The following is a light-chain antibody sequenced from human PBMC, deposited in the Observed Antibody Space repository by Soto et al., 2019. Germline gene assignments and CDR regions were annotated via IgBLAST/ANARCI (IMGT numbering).Light chain of an antibody. Sequence: QAVMPQAPSLTVSPGGTVTLTCASSTGAVTNDFYANWFQQKPGQSPRSLIYSTNKQHSWTPARFSGSLLGGKAALTLSGAQPEDEADYCCLVYSGGIPVFGGGTRLAVV. J-gene: IGLJ2*01. V-gene: IGLV7-43*01. CDR2: STN. CDR1: TGAVTNDFY. CDR3: LVYSGGIPV.